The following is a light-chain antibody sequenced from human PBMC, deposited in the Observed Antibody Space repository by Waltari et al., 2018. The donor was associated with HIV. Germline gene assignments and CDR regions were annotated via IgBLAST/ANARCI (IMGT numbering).Light chain of an antibody. CDR1: SSDVESYNL. CDR3: CSYAGSRSVV. Sequence: QSALTQPASVSGSPGQSITISCTGTSSDVESYNLVPWYQQHPGKAPKLIIYEVTKRPSGVPNRCSGSKSGNTASLTISGLQTEDEADYYCCSYAGSRSVVFGGGTMLTVL. CDR2: EVT. J-gene: IGLJ2*01. V-gene: IGLV2-23*02.